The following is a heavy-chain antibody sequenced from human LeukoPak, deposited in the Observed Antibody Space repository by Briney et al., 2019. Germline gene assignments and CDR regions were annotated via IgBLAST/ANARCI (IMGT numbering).Heavy chain of an antibody. J-gene: IGHJ4*02. CDR3: ARSPHYYDSSGYFNH. D-gene: IGHD3-22*01. CDR2: IYPGDSDT. CDR1: GYSFTSYW. V-gene: IGHV5-51*01. Sequence: GESLKISCKGSGYSFTSYWIGWVRQMPGKGLEWMGIIYPGDSDTRYSPSFQGQVTISADKSINTAYLQWSSLKASDTAMYYCARSPHYYDSSGYFNHWGQGTLVTVSS.